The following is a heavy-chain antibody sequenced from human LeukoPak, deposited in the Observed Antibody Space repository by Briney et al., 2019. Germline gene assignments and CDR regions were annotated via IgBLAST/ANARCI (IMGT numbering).Heavy chain of an antibody. J-gene: IGHJ4*02. V-gene: IGHV3-23*01. Sequence: AGTLSFSCVGSGFTFNAYALSWVRQAPGKGLEWVLAVTDSGRDTLYADSVRGPFTIYRDNLTNILELQRHDPEVKDTSYCFCAKVGGQPAFFFDSWGQGALFTVSS. D-gene: IGHD3-16*01. CDR2: VTDSGRDT. CDR3: AKVGGQPAFFFDS. CDR1: GFTFNAYA.